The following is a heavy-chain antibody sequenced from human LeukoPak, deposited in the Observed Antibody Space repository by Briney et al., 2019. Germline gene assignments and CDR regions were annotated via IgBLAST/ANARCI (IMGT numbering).Heavy chain of an antibody. CDR1: GFTFSSYS. D-gene: IGHD2-21*01. CDR3: AREETHCGGDCYRAFDI. Sequence: GGSLRLSCAASGFTFSSYSMNWVRQAPGKGLEWVLSISSSSSYIYYADSVKGRFSISRDNAKNSLYLQMNSLRAEDTAVYYCAREETHCGGDCYRAFDIWGQGTMVTVSS. J-gene: IGHJ3*02. CDR2: ISSSSSYI. V-gene: IGHV3-21*01.